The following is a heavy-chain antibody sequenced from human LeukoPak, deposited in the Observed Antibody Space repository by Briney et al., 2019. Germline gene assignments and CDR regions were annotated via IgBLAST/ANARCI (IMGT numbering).Heavy chain of an antibody. Sequence: PSETLSLTCTVSGGSISGYYWNWIRQPPGKGLEWIGHIYYSGSSSYNPSLSSRVTIEVDTSKNQFSLRLSSVTAADTAMYYCAGRLTYSYAIDYWGQGTLVTVSS. J-gene: IGHJ4*02. V-gene: IGHV4-59*01. CDR3: AGRLTYSYAIDY. CDR2: IYYSGSS. D-gene: IGHD5-18*01. CDR1: GGSISGYY.